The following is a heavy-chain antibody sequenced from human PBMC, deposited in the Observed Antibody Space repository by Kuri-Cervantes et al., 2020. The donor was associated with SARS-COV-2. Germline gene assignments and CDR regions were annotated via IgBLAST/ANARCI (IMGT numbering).Heavy chain of an antibody. Sequence: GGSLRLSCKGSGCSFTSYWISWVRQMPGKGLEWMGRIDPSDSYTNYSPSFQGHVTISADKSISTAYLQWSSLKASDTAMYYCARHDYDSSGYYYVYYGMDVWGQGTTVTVSS. CDR2: IDPSDSYT. V-gene: IGHV5-10-1*01. J-gene: IGHJ6*02. CDR1: GCSFTSYW. D-gene: IGHD3-22*01. CDR3: ARHDYDSSGYYYVYYGMDV.